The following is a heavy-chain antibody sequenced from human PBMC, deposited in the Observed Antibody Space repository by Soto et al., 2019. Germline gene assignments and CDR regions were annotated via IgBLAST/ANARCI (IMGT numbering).Heavy chain of an antibody. CDR1: GFTFSSYA. D-gene: IGHD1-26*01. Sequence: GGSLRLSCAASGFTFSSYAMSWVRQAPGKGLEWVSAISGSGGSTYYADSVKGRFTISRDNSKNTLYLQMNSLRAEDTAVYYCAKDGADPNYSASSYMDALGKENTLTISS. CDR2: ISGSGGST. CDR3: AKDGADPNYSASSYMDA. J-gene: IGHJ6*03. V-gene: IGHV3-23*01.